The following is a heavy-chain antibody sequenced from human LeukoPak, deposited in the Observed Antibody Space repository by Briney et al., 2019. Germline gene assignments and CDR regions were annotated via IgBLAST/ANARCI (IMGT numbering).Heavy chain of an antibody. V-gene: IGHV3-23*01. J-gene: IGHJ4*02. CDR2: ISGSGDIK. D-gene: IGHD6-13*01. Sequence: PGGSLRLSCAASGFTFSSYAMGWVRQAPGKGLEWVSGISGSGDIKVYADSVKGRFTISRDNSKDTLYLQMNSLRAEDTALYYCAKDRHSSSWDFDYWGQGTLVTVSS. CDR1: GFTFSSYA. CDR3: AKDRHSSSWDFDY.